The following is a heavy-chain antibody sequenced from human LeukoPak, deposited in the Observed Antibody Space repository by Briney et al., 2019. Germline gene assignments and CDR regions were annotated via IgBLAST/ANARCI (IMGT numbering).Heavy chain of an antibody. CDR2: INPDGSST. CDR3: ARDLGWSYDY. Sequence: PGGSLRLSCAASGFTFSTYWMHWVRQAPGKGLVWVSRINPDGSSTSYADSVKGRFTISRDNAKNTLYLQMNSLRAEDTAVYYCARDLGWSYDYWGQGTLVTVSS. V-gene: IGHV3-74*01. J-gene: IGHJ4*02. CDR1: GFTFSTYW. D-gene: IGHD2-15*01.